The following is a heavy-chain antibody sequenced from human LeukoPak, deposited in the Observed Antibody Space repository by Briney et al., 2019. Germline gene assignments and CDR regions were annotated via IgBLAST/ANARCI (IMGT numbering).Heavy chain of an antibody. CDR2: IIPIFGTA. Sequence: ASVKVSCKASGGTFSSYAISWVRQAPGQGLEWMGGIIPIFGTANYAQKFQGRVTITADESTSTAYMELSSLRSEDTAVYYCARVSIAAAGRGYYFDYWGQGTLVTVSS. CDR3: ARVSIAAAGRGYYFDY. D-gene: IGHD6-13*01. CDR1: GGTFSSYA. J-gene: IGHJ4*02. V-gene: IGHV1-69*13.